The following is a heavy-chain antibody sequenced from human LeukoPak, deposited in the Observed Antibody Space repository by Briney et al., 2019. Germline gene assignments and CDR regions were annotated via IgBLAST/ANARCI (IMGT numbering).Heavy chain of an antibody. J-gene: IGHJ4*02. CDR3: ARGDDGYNFYFDY. Sequence: SVKVSCKASGGTFSSYAISWVRQAPGQGLEWMGGIIPIFGIANYAQKFQGRVTITADESTSTAYMELSSLRSEDTAVYYCARGDDGYNFYFDYWGQGTLVTVSS. CDR1: GGTFSSYA. D-gene: IGHD5-24*01. V-gene: IGHV1-69*01. CDR2: IIPIFGIA.